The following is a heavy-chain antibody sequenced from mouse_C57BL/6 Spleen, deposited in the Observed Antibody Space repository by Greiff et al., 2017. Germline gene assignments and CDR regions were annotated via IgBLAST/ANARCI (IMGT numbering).Heavy chain of an antibody. J-gene: IGHJ3*01. CDR1: GYAFSSYW. D-gene: IGHD1-1*01. Sequence: VQLVESGAELVKPGASVKISCKASGYAFSSYWMNWVKQRPGKGLEWIGQIYPGDGDTNYNGKFKGKATLTADKSSSTAYMQLSSLTSEDAAVYFCARGEFYYYGSSGGWFAYWGQGTLVTVSA. V-gene: IGHV1-80*01. CDR3: ARGEFYYYGSSGGWFAY. CDR2: IYPGDGDT.